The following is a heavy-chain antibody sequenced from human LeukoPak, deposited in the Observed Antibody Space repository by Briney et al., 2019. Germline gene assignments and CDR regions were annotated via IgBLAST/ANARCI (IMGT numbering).Heavy chain of an antibody. Sequence: GGSLRLSCAASGFTFSSYGMHWVRQAPDKGLEWVAVISYDGSNKYYADSVKGRFTISRDNSKNTMYLQMNSLRAEDTAVYYCAKDTGYSDYDGTGDNWGQGTLVTVSS. CDR1: GFTFSSYG. D-gene: IGHD5-12*01. CDR3: AKDTGYSDYDGTGDN. V-gene: IGHV3-30*18. J-gene: IGHJ4*02. CDR2: ISYDGSNK.